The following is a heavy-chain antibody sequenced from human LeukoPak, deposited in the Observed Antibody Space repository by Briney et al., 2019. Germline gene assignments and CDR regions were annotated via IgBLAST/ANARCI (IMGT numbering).Heavy chain of an antibody. CDR1: GGSFSGYY. CDR2: INHSGST. Sequence: PSETLSLTCAVYGGSFSGYYWSWIRQPPGKGLEWIGEINHSGSTNYNPSLKSRVTISVDTSKNQFSLKLSSVIAADTAVYYCARGYGYSYGYAYWGQGTLVTVSS. J-gene: IGHJ4*02. CDR3: ARGYGYSYGYAY. D-gene: IGHD5-18*01. V-gene: IGHV4-34*01.